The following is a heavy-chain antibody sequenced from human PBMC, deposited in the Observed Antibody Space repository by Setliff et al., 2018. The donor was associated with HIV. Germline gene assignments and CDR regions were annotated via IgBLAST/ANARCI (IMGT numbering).Heavy chain of an antibody. CDR3: ASSRPPDDSSGYLDH. CDR2: IKQDGSDK. J-gene: IGHJ4*01. V-gene: IGHV3-7*03. CDR1: GFTFSTYH. Sequence: GESLKISCAASGFTFSTYHMSWVRQAPGKGLEWVAKIKQDGSDKFYVDSVKGRFAISRDNAKNSLNLEMNSLRAEDTAIYYCASSRPPDDSSGYLDHWGQGTLVTVSS. D-gene: IGHD3-22*01.